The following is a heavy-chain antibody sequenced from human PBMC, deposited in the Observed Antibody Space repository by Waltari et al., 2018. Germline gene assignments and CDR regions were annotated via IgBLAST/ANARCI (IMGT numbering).Heavy chain of an antibody. J-gene: IGHJ2*01. Sequence: EVQLVESGGGLIQPGGSLRLSCAASGFTVSSNYMSWVRQAPGKGLEWVSVIYSDGSTYYADSVKGRFTISRDNSKNTLYLQMNSPRVEDTAVYYCARDRRVTIFGVENWYFDLWGRGTLVTVSS. CDR1: GFTVSSNY. D-gene: IGHD3-3*01. CDR2: IYSDGST. CDR3: ARDRRVTIFGVENWYFDL. V-gene: IGHV3-53*01.